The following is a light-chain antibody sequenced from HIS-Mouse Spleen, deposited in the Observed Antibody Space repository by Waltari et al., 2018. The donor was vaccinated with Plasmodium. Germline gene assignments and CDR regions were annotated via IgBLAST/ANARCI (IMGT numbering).Light chain of an antibody. CDR3: YSTDSSGNHRV. CDR2: EDS. J-gene: IGLJ3*02. CDR1: ALPKKY. Sequence: SYELTQPPSVSVSPGQTARLTCSGDALPKKYADWYQQKSGQAPVLVIYEDSKPPSGIPERFSGSSSGTMATLTISGAQVEDEADYYCYSTDSSGNHRVFGGGTKLTVL. V-gene: IGLV3-10*01.